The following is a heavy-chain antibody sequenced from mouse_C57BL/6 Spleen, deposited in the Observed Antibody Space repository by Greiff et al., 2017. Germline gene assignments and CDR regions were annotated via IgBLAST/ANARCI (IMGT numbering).Heavy chain of an antibody. V-gene: IGHV1-47*01. CDR3: ARSYDYGSSWYFDV. D-gene: IGHD1-1*01. CDR2: FHPYNDDT. Sequence: VKLMESGAELVKPGASVTMSCTASGYTFTTYPIEWMKQNHGKSLAWIGNFHPYNDDTKYNEKFKCKATLTVEKSSSTVYLELSRLTSDDSAVYYCARSYDYGSSWYFDVRGTGTTVTVSS. J-gene: IGHJ1*03. CDR1: GYTFTTYP.